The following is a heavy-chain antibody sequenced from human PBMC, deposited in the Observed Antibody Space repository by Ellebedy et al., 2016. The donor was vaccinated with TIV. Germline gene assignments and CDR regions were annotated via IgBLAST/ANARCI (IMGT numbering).Heavy chain of an antibody. CDR2: ISGSGGST. V-gene: IGHV3-23*01. J-gene: IGHJ4*02. D-gene: IGHD3-10*01. CDR3: ASGEGFGELLTWLDY. Sequence: GESLKISXAASGFTFSSYAMSWVRQAPGKGLEWVSAISGSGGSTYYADSVKGRFTISRDNSKNTLYLQMNSLRAEDTAVYYCASGEGFGELLTWLDYWGQGTLVTVSS. CDR1: GFTFSSYA.